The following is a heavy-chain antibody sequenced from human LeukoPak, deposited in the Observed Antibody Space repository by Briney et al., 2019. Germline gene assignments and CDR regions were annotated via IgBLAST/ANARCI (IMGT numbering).Heavy chain of an antibody. CDR2: IYTSGST. V-gene: IGHV4-4*07. CDR3: ARERYYYDSSGYYYETFDAFDI. J-gene: IGHJ3*02. Sequence: PSETLSLTCTVSGGSISSYYWSWIRQTAGKGLEWIGRIYTSGSTNYNPSLKSRVTMSVDTSKNQFSLKLSSVTAADTAVYYCARERYYYDSSGYYYETFDAFDIWGQGTMVTVSS. D-gene: IGHD3-22*01. CDR1: GGSISSYY.